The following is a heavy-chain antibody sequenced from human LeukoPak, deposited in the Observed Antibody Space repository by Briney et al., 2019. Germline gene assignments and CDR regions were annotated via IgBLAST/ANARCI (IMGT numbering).Heavy chain of an antibody. CDR1: GFTFSTYW. J-gene: IGHJ5*02. CDR3: ARERGSSSSRRYWFDP. Sequence: GGSLRLSCAASGFTFSTYWMSWVRQAPGKGLEWVANIKPDGSEKYYVDSVKGRFTISRDNAKNSLSLQVNGLRAEDTAVYYCARERGSSSSRRYWFDPWGQGTLVTVSS. CDR2: IKPDGSEK. D-gene: IGHD2-2*01. V-gene: IGHV3-7*01.